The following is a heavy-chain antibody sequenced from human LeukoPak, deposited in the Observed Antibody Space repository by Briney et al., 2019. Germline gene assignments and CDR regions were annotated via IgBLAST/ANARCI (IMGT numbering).Heavy chain of an antibody. CDR3: ARDGIWLGGPLWYFDL. Sequence: PSETLSLTCTVSGGSISSYYWSWIRQPPGKGLEWIGYIYYSGSTNYNPSLKSRVTISVDTSKNQFSLKLSSVIAADTAVYYCARDGIWLGGPLWYFDLWGCGTLVTVSS. CDR1: GGSISSYY. CDR2: IYYSGST. J-gene: IGHJ2*01. V-gene: IGHV4-59*01. D-gene: IGHD3-10*01.